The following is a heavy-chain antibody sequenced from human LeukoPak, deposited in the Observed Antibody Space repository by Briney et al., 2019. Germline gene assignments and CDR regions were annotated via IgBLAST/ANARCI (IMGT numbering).Heavy chain of an antibody. D-gene: IGHD5-18*01. Sequence: KSSETLSLTCTVSGGSISSSSYYWGWIRQPPGKGLEWIGSIYYSGSTYYNPSLKSRVTISVDTSKNQFSLKLSSVTAADTAVYYCARGLARTSMVTRGGVRFDYWGQGTLVTVSS. CDR3: ARGLARTSMVTRGGVRFDY. V-gene: IGHV4-39*07. J-gene: IGHJ4*02. CDR1: GGSISSSSYY. CDR2: IYYSGST.